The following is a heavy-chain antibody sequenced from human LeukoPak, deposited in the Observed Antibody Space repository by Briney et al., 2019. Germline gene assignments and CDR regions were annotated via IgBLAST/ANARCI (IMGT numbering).Heavy chain of an antibody. CDR2: IYPGDSDS. D-gene: IGHD2-15*01. V-gene: IGHV5-51*01. Sequence: PGESLKISCKGSGYSFNNYWIGWVRQMPGKGLEWMGIIYPGDSDSRYSPSFQGQVTMSADKSISTAYLQWSSLKASDTAMYYCSRHVGYYSGGSCYPDYWGQGTLVTVSS. J-gene: IGHJ4*02. CDR1: GYSFNNYW. CDR3: SRHVGYYSGGSCYPDY.